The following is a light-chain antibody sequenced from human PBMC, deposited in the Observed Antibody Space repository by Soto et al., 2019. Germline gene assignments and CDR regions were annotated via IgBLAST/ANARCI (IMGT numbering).Light chain of an antibody. CDR3: QQYNNWPPTWP. CDR1: QSVSSN. Sequence: EIVMTQSPATLSVSPGERATLSCRASQSVSSNLAWYQQKPGQAPRLLIYGASTRATGIPARFSGSGSGTESTLTISSLQSEDFAVYYCQQYNNWPPTWPYGQGTKVEIK. J-gene: IGKJ1*01. V-gene: IGKV3-15*01. CDR2: GAS.